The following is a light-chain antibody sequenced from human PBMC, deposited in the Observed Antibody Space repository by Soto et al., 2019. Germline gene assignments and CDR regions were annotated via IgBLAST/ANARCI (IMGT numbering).Light chain of an antibody. CDR3: QQYGTT. Sequence: EIVLTQSPGTLSLSPGERATLSCRASQSVSSSYLAWYQQKPGQAPRLLIYGASSRATGIPDRFSGSGSETDCTLTISRLEPEDFEVYYCQQYGTTFGQGTKVDIK. J-gene: IGKJ1*01. CDR2: GAS. V-gene: IGKV3-20*01. CDR1: QSVSSSY.